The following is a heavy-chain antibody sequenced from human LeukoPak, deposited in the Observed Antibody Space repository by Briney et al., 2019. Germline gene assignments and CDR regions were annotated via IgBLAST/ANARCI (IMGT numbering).Heavy chain of an antibody. Sequence: SETLSLTCAVYGGSFSGYYWSWIRQPPGKGLEWIGEINHSGSTNYNPSLKSRVTISVDTSKNQFSLKLSSVTAADTAVYYCAKSRDGYNSAYFGYWGQGTLVTVSS. J-gene: IGHJ4*02. CDR1: GGSFSGYY. CDR3: AKSRDGYNSAYFGY. V-gene: IGHV4-34*01. D-gene: IGHD5-24*01. CDR2: INHSGST.